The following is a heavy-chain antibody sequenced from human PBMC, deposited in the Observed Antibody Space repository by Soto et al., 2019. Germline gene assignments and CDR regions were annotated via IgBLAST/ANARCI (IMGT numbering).Heavy chain of an antibody. V-gene: IGHV5-51*01. CDR2: IYPGDSDT. CDR3: ARQAVAGIYYYYGMDV. CDR1: GYSFTSYW. D-gene: IGHD6-19*01. Sequence: PGESLKISCKVSGYSFTSYWIGCVRQMPGKGLEWMGIIYPGDSDTRYSPSFQGQVTISADKSISTAYLQWSSLKASDTAMYYCARQAVAGIYYYYGMDVWGQGTTVTVSS. J-gene: IGHJ6*02.